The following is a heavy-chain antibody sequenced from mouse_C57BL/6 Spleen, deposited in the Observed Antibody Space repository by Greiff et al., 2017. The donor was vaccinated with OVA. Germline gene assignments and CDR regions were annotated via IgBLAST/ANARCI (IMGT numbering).Heavy chain of an antibody. D-gene: IGHD2-2*01. Sequence: VQLQQSGAELARPGASVKLSCKASGYTFTSYGISWVKQRTGQGLEWIGEIYPRSGNTYYNEKFKGKATLTADKSSSTAYMELRSLTSEDSAVYFCARGDGYDVWYFDVWGTGTTVTVSS. CDR2: IYPRSGNT. CDR1: GYTFTSYG. J-gene: IGHJ1*03. V-gene: IGHV1-81*01. CDR3: ARGDGYDVWYFDV.